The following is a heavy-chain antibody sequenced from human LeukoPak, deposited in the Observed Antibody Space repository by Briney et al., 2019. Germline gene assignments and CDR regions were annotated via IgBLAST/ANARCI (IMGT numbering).Heavy chain of an antibody. CDR3: ARDRGLIGSKYYYYGVDV. CDR1: GCTFSSYW. CDR2: IDSDGSST. D-gene: IGHD6-13*01. J-gene: IGHJ6*04. V-gene: IGHV3-74*01. Sequence: GGSLRLSCRASGCTFSSYWMLWVRQAPGKGRVWVSRIDSDGSSTTYADSVKGRFSVGRDNAKNTLYLQMNSLRAEDTAVYYCARDRGLIGSKYYYYGVDVWGKGTTVTVSP.